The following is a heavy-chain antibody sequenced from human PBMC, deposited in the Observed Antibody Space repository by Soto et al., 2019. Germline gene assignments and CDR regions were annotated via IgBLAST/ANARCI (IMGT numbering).Heavy chain of an antibody. D-gene: IGHD2-21*02. CDR3: ARDGYCGGDCYSRGHYYGMDV. V-gene: IGHV1-69*08. J-gene: IGHJ6*02. CDR2: IIPILGIA. Sequence: QVQLVQSGAEVKKPGSSVKVSCKASGGTFSSYTISWVRQTPGQGLEWMGRIIPILGIANYAQKFQGRVTITADKSTSTAYMELSSLRSEDTAVYYCARDGYCGGDCYSRGHYYGMDVWGQGTTVTVSS. CDR1: GGTFSSYT.